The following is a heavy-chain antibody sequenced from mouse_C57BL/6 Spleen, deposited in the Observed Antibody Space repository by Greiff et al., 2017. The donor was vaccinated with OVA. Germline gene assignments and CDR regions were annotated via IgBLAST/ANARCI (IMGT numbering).Heavy chain of an antibody. J-gene: IGHJ3*01. CDR3: ARGGYYPAWFAY. V-gene: IGHV5-16*01. CDR1: GFTFSDYY. D-gene: IGHD2-3*01. CDR2: INYDGSST. Sequence: DVKLVESEGGLVQPGSSMKLSCTASGFTFSDYYMAWVRQVPEKGLEWVANINYDGSSTYYLDSLKSRFIISRDNAKNILYLQMSSLKSEDTATYYCARGGYYPAWFAYWGQGTLVTVSA.